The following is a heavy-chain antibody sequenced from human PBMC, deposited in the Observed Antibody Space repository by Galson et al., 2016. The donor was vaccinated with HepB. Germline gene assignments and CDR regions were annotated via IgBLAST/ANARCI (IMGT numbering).Heavy chain of an antibody. CDR3: ARNFGKTQGY. D-gene: IGHD3-10*01. CDR2: INQDRTT. V-gene: IGHV4-39*07. Sequence: SETLSLTCTVSGVSISSGGYYWSWIRQPPGKGLEWIGEINQDRTTNYNPSLKSRVTISIDTSKNQFSVNLSSVTAADTAVYYCARNFGKTQGYWGQGTLVTVSS. CDR1: GVSISSGGYY. J-gene: IGHJ4*02.